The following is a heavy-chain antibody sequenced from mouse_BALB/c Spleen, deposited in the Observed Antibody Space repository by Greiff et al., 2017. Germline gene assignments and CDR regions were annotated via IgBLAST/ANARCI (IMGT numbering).Heavy chain of an antibody. D-gene: IGHD3-3*01. J-gene: IGHJ2*01. CDR1: GFTFSSFG. Sequence: EVQRVESGGGLVQPGGSRKLSCAASGFTFSSFGMHWVRQAPEKGLEWVAYISSGSSTIYYADTVKGRFTISRDNPKNTLFLQMTSLRSEDTAMYYCARGRGNYVDYWGQGTTLTVSS. V-gene: IGHV5-17*02. CDR3: ARGRGNYVDY. CDR2: ISSGSSTI.